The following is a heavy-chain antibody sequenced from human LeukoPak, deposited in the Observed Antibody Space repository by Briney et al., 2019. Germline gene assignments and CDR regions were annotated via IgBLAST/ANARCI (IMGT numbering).Heavy chain of an antibody. Sequence: GGSLRLSCAASGFTFSSYAMSWVRQAPGRGLEWVSAISGSGGSTYYADSVKGRFTISRDNSKNTLHLQMNSLRAEDTAVYYCAKDAKPYYYDSSGYYYAGAFDIWGQGTMVTVSS. V-gene: IGHV3-23*01. CDR1: GFTFSSYA. D-gene: IGHD3-22*01. CDR3: AKDAKPYYYDSSGYYYAGAFDI. J-gene: IGHJ3*02. CDR2: ISGSGGST.